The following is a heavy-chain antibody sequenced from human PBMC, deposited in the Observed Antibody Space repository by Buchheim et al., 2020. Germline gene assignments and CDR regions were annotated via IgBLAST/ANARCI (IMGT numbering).Heavy chain of an antibody. J-gene: IGHJ5*02. CDR3: ARSPGAVAGTGWFDP. D-gene: IGHD6-19*01. Sequence: QVQLQESDPGLVKPSETLSLTCTVFGGSISSYYWSWIRQPPGKGLEWIGYIYYSGSTNYNPSLKSRVTISVDTSKHQFYLKLSSVTAADTAVYYCARSPGAVAGTGWFDPWGQGTL. CDR2: IYYSGST. V-gene: IGHV4-59*01. CDR1: GGSISSYY.